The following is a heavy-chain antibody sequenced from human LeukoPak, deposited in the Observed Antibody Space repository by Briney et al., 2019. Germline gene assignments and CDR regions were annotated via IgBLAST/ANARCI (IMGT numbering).Heavy chain of an antibody. J-gene: IGHJ4*02. Sequence: ASVKVSCKASGYTFPSYGISWVRQAPGQGLEWMGWISAYNGNTHYAQEVQGRVTMTTDTSTSTAYMDLRSLKSDDTAVYYCARDLYSRRMHYYGSGSYSAYWGQGTLVTVSS. V-gene: IGHV1-18*01. D-gene: IGHD3-10*01. CDR1: GYTFPSYG. CDR3: ARDLYSRRMHYYGSGSYSAY. CDR2: ISAYNGNT.